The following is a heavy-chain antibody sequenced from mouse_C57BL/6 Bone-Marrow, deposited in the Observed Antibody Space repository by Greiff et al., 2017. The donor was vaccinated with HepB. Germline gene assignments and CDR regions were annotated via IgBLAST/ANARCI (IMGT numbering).Heavy chain of an antibody. CDR2: IYPGDGDT. CDR3: ASRYNYGSSYDYIDY. J-gene: IGHJ2*01. CDR1: GYAFSSSW. Sequence: VQLQQSGPELVKPGASVKISCKASGYAFSSSWMNWVKQRPGKGLEWIGRIYPGDGDTNYNGKFKGKATLTADKSASTAYMQLSSLTCEDSAVYFCASRYNYGSSYDYIDYWGQGTTLTVSS. V-gene: IGHV1-82*01. D-gene: IGHD1-1*01.